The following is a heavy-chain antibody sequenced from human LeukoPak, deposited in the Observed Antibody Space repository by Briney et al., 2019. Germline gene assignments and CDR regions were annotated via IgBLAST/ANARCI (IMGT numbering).Heavy chain of an antibody. D-gene: IGHD3-3*01. J-gene: IGHJ3*02. CDR2: ISYDGNNK. Sequence: GGSLRLSCAASGFTFSAYAMHWVRQAPGKGLEWVAVISYDGNNKFYADSVKGRFTISRDNAKNSLYLQMNSLRAEDTAVYYCARDIIHNYDFWRDYDIWGQGTMVTVSS. V-gene: IGHV3-30-3*01. CDR3: ARDIIHNYDFWRDYDI. CDR1: GFTFSAYA.